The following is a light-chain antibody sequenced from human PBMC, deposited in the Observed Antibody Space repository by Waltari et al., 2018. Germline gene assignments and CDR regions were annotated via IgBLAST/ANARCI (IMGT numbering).Light chain of an antibody. CDR2: EVT. J-gene: IGLJ2*01. Sequence: QSALTQPPSASGSPGQSVTISCTGTSNDVGGFNYVSWYQQYPGKAPKLMIFEVTKRPSGVPDRFSGSKSGNTASLTVSGLQAEDEADYYCYSFSGTNYVEFGGGTKLTVL. CDR3: YSFSGTNYVE. V-gene: IGLV2-8*01. CDR1: SNDVGGFNY.